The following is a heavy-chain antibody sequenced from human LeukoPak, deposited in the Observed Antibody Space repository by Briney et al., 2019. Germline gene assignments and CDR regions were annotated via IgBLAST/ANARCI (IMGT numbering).Heavy chain of an antibody. D-gene: IGHD2-15*01. J-gene: IGHJ5*02. CDR2: FDPEDGEA. CDR1: GYTHTELS. CDR3: ARFIVAPQGDWFDP. V-gene: IGHV1-24*01. Sequence: GASVNVSCKVSGYTHTELSMHWVRQAPGKGLEWMGGFDPEDGEAIYAQKFQGRVTMTEDTSTDTAYMELSSLRSEDTAVYYCARFIVAPQGDWFDPWGQGTLVTVSS.